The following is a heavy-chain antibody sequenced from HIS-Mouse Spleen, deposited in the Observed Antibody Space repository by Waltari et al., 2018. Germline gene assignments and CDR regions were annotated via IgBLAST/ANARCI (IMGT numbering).Heavy chain of an antibody. D-gene: IGHD1-26*01. V-gene: IGHV3-30*18. CDR1: GCTLSSYG. CDR2: ISYDGSNK. Sequence: QVQLVESGGGVVQPGRSLGLSCAAPGCTLSSYGMHWVRQAPGKGLEWVAVISYDGSNKYYADSVKGRFTISRDNSKNTLYLQMNSLRAEDTAVYYCAKDRGSQFDYWGQGTLVTVSS. J-gene: IGHJ4*02. CDR3: AKDRGSQFDY.